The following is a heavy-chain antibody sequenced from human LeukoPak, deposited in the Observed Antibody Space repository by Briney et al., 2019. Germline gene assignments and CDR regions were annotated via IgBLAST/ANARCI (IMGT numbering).Heavy chain of an antibody. CDR3: ARDGVVVTAITPDAFDI. D-gene: IGHD2-21*02. J-gene: IGHJ3*02. Sequence: PSETLSLTCTVSGGSISSSSYYWGWIRQPPGKGLEWIGSIYYSGSTYYNPSLKSRVTISVDTSKNQFSLKLSSVTAADTAVYYCARDGVVVTAITPDAFDIWGQGTMVTVSS. CDR2: IYYSGST. CDR1: GGSISSSSYY. V-gene: IGHV4-39*07.